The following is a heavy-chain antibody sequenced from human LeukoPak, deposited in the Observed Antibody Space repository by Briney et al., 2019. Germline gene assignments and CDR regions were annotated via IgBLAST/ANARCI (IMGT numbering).Heavy chain of an antibody. Sequence: ASVKVSCKASGYTFTGYYMHWVRQAPGQGLEWMGWINPNSGGTNYAQKVQGRVTMTRDTSISTAYMELSSLRADDTAVYYCERDPSCSRWSRYGMDVWGQGTTVTVSS. CDR1: GYTFTGYY. V-gene: IGHV1-2*02. CDR3: ERDPSCSRWSRYGMDV. CDR2: INPNSGGT. D-gene: IGHD6-19*01. J-gene: IGHJ6*02.